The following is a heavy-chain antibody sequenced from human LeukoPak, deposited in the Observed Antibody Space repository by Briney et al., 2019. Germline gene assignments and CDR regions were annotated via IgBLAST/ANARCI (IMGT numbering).Heavy chain of an antibody. D-gene: IGHD6-19*01. Sequence: GGSLRLSCAASGFTFINYGMHWVRQAPGKGLEWVAVIWYDGNNKFYADSVKGRFTISRDTSKNTLYLQMNSLRAEDTAVYYCARVASTFHRSGWYGLDYWGQGILVTVSS. CDR3: ARVASTFHRSGWYGLDY. J-gene: IGHJ4*02. V-gene: IGHV3-33*01. CDR2: IWYDGNNK. CDR1: GFTFINYG.